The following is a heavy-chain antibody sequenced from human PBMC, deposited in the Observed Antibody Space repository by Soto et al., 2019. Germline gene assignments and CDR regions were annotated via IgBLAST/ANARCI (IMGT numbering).Heavy chain of an antibody. CDR3: ARSTSSTLNYYYGMDV. V-gene: IGHV3-30*03. CDR1: GLTFSSYG. CDR2: ISYDGANE. J-gene: IGHJ6*02. D-gene: IGHD6-6*01. Sequence: GGSLRLSCAASGLTFSSYGMHWVRQAPGKGLEWVAVISYDGANEYYADSVKGRFTIARDNSRNTLYLQMNSLRIEDTAVFFCARSTSSTLNYYYGMDVWGQGTTVTVSS.